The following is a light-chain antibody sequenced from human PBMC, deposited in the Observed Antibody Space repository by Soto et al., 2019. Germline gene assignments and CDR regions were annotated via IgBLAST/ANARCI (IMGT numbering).Light chain of an antibody. J-gene: IGKJ3*01. CDR3: QQYGSSPRT. CDR1: QSVSSTY. Sequence: EIVLTQSPVTLSLSPGEGATLSCRASQSVSSTYLAWYQQRPGQAPRLLIYGASSRTAGIPDRFTGSASGTDFTLTISRLEPEDFAVYYCQQYGSSPRTFGPGTKVDIK. CDR2: GAS. V-gene: IGKV3-20*01.